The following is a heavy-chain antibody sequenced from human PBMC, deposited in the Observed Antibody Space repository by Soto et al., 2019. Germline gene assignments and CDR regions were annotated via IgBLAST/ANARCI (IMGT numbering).Heavy chain of an antibody. Sequence: GGSLRLSCAASGFTFSSYGMHWVRQAPGKELEWVAVISYDGSNKYYADSVKGRFTISRDNSKNTLYLQMNSLRAEDTAVYYCALVNPHVLRYFHRSPNGSDSCGQGILVTRSS. D-gene: IGHD3-9*01. J-gene: IGHJ4*02. CDR2: ISYDGSNK. CDR1: GFTFSSYG. V-gene: IGHV3-30*03. CDR3: ALVNPHVLRYFHRSPNGSDS.